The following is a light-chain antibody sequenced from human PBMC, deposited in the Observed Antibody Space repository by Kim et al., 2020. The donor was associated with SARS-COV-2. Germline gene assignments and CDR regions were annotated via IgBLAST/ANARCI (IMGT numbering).Light chain of an antibody. CDR3: KQYETLWT. Sequence: DIQMTQSPSTLSAFEGDRVTIACRASQSVDGWLAWYQQKPGKAPRLLIYQASKLASGVPLRFSGSGSGTDFTLTVSNLQPDDSAVYYCKQYETLWTFGPGTRVDIK. J-gene: IGKJ1*01. CDR1: QSVDGW. V-gene: IGKV1-5*03. CDR2: QAS.